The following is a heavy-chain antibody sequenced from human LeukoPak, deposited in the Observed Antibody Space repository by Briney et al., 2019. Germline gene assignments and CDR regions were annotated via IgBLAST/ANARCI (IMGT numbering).Heavy chain of an antibody. CDR3: ARGLLVGNTGYYFDY. CDR1: GGSFSGYY. V-gene: IGHV4-59*01. D-gene: IGHD1-26*01. CDR2: IYYSGST. Sequence: SETLSLTCTVSGGSFSGYYCTCIRQPPGKGLEWIGYIYYSGSTSYHPSLKSRVTLSVDTSKKQFYLKLSSVTAADTAVHFCARGLLVGNTGYYFDYWGQGTLVTVSS. J-gene: IGHJ4*02.